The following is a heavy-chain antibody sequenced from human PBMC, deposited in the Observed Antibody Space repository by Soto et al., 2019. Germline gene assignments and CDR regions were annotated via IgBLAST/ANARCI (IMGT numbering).Heavy chain of an antibody. CDR2: ISSSSSTI. D-gene: IGHD6-6*01. CDR1: GFTFSSYS. CDR3: ARGDTLGWYSISLPPLFDY. V-gene: IGHV3-48*01. Sequence: EVQLVESGGGLVQPGGSLRLSCAASGFTFSSYSMNWVRQAPGKGLEWVSYISSSSSTIYDADSVKGRFTISRDNAKNSLYLQMNSLRAEDTAVYYCARGDTLGWYSISLPPLFDYWGQGTLVTVSS. J-gene: IGHJ4*02.